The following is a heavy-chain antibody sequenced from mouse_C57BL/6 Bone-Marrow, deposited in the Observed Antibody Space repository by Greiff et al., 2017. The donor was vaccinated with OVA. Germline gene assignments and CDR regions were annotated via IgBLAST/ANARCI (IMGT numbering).Heavy chain of an antibody. CDR1: GFTFSNYW. V-gene: IGHV6-3*01. J-gene: IGHJ4*01. D-gene: IGHD1-1*01. Sequence: EVQVVESGGGLVQPGGSMKLSCVASGFTFSNYWMNWVRQSPEKGLEWVAQIRLKSDNYATHYAESVKGRFTISRDDSKSSVYLQMNNLRAEDTGIYYCTGLLRRDAMDYWGQGTSVTVSS. CDR3: TGLLRRDAMDY. CDR2: IRLKSDNYAT.